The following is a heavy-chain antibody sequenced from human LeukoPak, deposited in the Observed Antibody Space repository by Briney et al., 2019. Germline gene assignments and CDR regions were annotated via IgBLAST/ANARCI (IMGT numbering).Heavy chain of an antibody. J-gene: IGHJ3*02. CDR1: GGTFNSYA. CDR3: ARARKGVVVVSGAFDI. CDR2: INPNSGGT. Sequence: ASVKVSCKASGGTFNSYAISWVRQAPGQGLEWMGWINPNSGGTNYAQKFQGWVTMTRDTSISTAYMELSRLRSDDTAVYYCARARKGVVVVSGAFDIWGQGTMVTVSS. D-gene: IGHD3-22*01. V-gene: IGHV1-2*04.